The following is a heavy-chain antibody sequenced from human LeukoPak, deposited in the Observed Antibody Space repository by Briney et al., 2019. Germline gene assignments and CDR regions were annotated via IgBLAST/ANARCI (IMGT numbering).Heavy chain of an antibody. CDR3: ATGNYYDSRGYYTFGH. J-gene: IGHJ4*02. Sequence: GGSLRLSCAASGFNFNKYWMHRVRQAPGKGLVWVSRINGDGTTTSYADSVKGGFTMSRDNAKNTLYLQMSGLRAEDTAVYYCATGNYYDSRGYYTFGHWGQGTLVTVSS. CDR1: GFNFNKYW. CDR2: INGDGTTT. D-gene: IGHD3-22*01. V-gene: IGHV3-74*01.